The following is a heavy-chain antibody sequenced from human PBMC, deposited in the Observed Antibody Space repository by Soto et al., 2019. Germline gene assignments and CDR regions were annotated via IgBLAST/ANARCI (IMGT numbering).Heavy chain of an antibody. CDR2: INPNSGGT. J-gene: IGHJ4*02. V-gene: IGHV1-2*02. Sequence: ASVKVSCKASGYTFTGYYMHWVRQAPGQGLEWMGWINPNSGGTNYAQKFQGRVTMTRDTSISTAYMELSRLRSDDTAVYYCARSPQTHYYDSSGYSYVGYWGQGTLVTVSS. CDR1: GYTFTGYY. CDR3: ARSPQTHYYDSSGYSYVGY. D-gene: IGHD3-22*01.